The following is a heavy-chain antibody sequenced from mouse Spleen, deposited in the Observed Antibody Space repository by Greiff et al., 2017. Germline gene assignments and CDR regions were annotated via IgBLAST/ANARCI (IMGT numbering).Heavy chain of an antibody. J-gene: IGHJ4*01. CDR3: ARDQYFAMDS. V-gene: IGHV1-64*01. CDR2: IHPDSDST. Sequence: VQLVESGAELVKPGASVKLSCKASGYSFTSYWMHWVKQRPGQGLEWMGMIHPDSDSTNYNEKFSKKSTLTVDKSSSTAYMQLNSLTYEDSAIYYCARDQYFAMDSWGQGTSVTVSS. CDR1: GYSFTSYW.